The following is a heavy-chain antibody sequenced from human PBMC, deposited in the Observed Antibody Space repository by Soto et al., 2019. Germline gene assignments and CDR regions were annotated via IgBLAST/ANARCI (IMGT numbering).Heavy chain of an antibody. CDR3: ARHPRPQSSGWYREDY. CDR1: GYSFTNYG. CDR2: ISADNGNT. V-gene: IGHV1-18*01. J-gene: IGHJ4*02. D-gene: IGHD6-19*01. Sequence: QVQLVQSGAEVKKPGASVKVSCKASGYSFTNYGISWVRQAPGQGLEWMGWISADNGNTHYAQKLQGRVTLTTDTXTXXAFMELRSLRSDDAAVYYCARHPRPQSSGWYREDYWGQGTLVTVSS.